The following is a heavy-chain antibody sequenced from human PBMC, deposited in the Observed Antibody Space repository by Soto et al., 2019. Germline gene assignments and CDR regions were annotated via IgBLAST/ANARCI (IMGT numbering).Heavy chain of an antibody. CDR1: GFTFSSYG. CDR3: ASGYYDSSGYYYFDY. J-gene: IGHJ4*02. V-gene: IGHV3-33*01. CDR2: IWYDGSNK. D-gene: IGHD3-22*01. Sequence: GGSLRLSCAASGFTFSSYGMHWVRQAPGKGLEWVAVIWYDGSNKYYADSVKGRFTISRDNSKNTLYLQMNSLRAEDTAVYYCASGYYDSSGYYYFDYWGQGTLVTVSS.